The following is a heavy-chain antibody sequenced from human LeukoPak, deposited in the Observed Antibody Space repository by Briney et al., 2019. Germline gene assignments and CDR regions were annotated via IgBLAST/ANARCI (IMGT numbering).Heavy chain of an antibody. D-gene: IGHD6-19*01. J-gene: IGHJ3*02. V-gene: IGHV3-30*02. CDR2: IQYDGSNE. CDR3: AKDSSGGNSDAFDI. CDR1: GFTFSSYG. Sequence: GGSLRLSCAASGFTFSSYGMHWVRQAPGKGLEWVAYIQYDGSNEQYAHSVKGRFRISRDSSKNILYLQMNSLRAEDTAVYYCAKDSSGGNSDAFDIWGQGTMVTVSS.